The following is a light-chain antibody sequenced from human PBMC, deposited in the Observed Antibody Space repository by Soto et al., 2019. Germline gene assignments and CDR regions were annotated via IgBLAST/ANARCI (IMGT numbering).Light chain of an antibody. CDR2: DTS. V-gene: IGLV7-46*01. CDR1: TGAVTSGHY. CDR3: LLSYSGARQGV. J-gene: IGLJ2*01. Sequence: QAVVTQEPSLTVSPGGTVTLTCGSSTGAVTSGHYPYWFQQKPGQAPRTLIYDTSNKHSWTPARFSGSLLGGKSALTLSGAQPEDEAEYYCLLSYSGARQGVFVGGTKLTVL.